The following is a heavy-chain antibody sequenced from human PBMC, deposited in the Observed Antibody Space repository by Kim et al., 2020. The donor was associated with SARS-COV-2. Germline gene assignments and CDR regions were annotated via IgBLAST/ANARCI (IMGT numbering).Heavy chain of an antibody. V-gene: IGHV3-64D*09. D-gene: IGHD3-22*01. Sequence: DSGKGRFTISRDNSKNTLYLQMSSLRAEDTAVYYCVKVGAHYYDSSYFDYWGQGTLVTVSS. CDR3: VKVGAHYYDSSYFDY. J-gene: IGHJ4*02.